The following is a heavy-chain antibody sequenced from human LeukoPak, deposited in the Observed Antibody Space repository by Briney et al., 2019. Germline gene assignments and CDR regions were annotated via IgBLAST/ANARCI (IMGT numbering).Heavy chain of an antibody. CDR1: GVSISSSNSY. CDR3: ARQTGSGLFILP. Sequence: TSETLSLTCTVSGVSISSSNSYWGWIRQPPGKGLEWIGSLYYSGNTYYNASLKSQVSISIDTSKNQFSLKLTSVTAADTAVYYCARQTGSGLFILPGGQGTLVTVSS. V-gene: IGHV4-39*01. CDR2: LYYSGNT. J-gene: IGHJ4*02. D-gene: IGHD3/OR15-3a*01.